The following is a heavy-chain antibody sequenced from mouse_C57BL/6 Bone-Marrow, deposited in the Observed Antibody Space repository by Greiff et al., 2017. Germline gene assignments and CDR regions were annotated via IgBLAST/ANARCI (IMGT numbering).Heavy chain of an antibody. CDR1: GFTFSSYA. Sequence: EVLLVESGGGLVKPGGSLKLSCAASGFTFSSYAMSWVRQTPEKRLEWVATISDGGSYTYYPDKVQGRFTISRDNAKNNLYLHMRHMKSEVTASYYCARDRGDYYSSSPYAMDYWGQGTSVTVSS. J-gene: IGHJ4*01. CDR3: ARDRGDYYSSSPYAMDY. CDR2: ISDGGSYT. V-gene: IGHV5-4*01. D-gene: IGHD1-1*01.